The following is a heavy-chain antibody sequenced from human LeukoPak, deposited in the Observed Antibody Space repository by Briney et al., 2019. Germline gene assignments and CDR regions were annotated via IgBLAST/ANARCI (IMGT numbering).Heavy chain of an antibody. CDR1: GFTFSSYE. CDR3: ARNSKYSFDI. Sequence: HPGGSLRLSCAASGFTFSSYEMNWVRQAPGKGLEWVSYISSSGSTIYYADSVKGRFTISRDNAKNSLYLQMNSLRAEDTAVYYCARNSKYSFDIWGQGTMVTVSS. V-gene: IGHV3-48*03. J-gene: IGHJ3*02. CDR2: ISSSGSTI. D-gene: IGHD4-11*01.